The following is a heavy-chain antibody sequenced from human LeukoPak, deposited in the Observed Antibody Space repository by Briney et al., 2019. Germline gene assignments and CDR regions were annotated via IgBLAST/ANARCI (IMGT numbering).Heavy chain of an antibody. J-gene: IGHJ4*02. CDR3: ARWPFYYGIDGDDDY. Sequence: SETLSLTCTVSGGSISSHYWSWIRQPPGKGLEWIGYIYYSGSTNYNPSLKSRVTISVDTSKNQFSLKLSSVTAADTAVYYCARWPFYYGIDGDDDYWGQGTLVTVSS. D-gene: IGHD3-10*01. V-gene: IGHV4-59*11. CDR1: GGSISSHY. CDR2: IYYSGST.